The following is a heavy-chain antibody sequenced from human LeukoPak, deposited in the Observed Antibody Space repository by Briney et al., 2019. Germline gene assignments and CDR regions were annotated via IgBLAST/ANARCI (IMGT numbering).Heavy chain of an antibody. CDR2: IYYSGST. V-gene: IGHV4-39*01. Sequence: SETLSLTCTVSGGSISSNAYYWGWIRQPPGKGLEWIGSIYYSGSTYYNPSLKSRVTISVDTSKNQFSLRLSSVTAADTAVYYCAGRIYCNSTSCSNYYYYYYMDVWGKGTTVTVSS. D-gene: IGHD2-2*01. J-gene: IGHJ6*03. CDR1: GGSISSNAYY. CDR3: AGRIYCNSTSCSNYYYYYYMDV.